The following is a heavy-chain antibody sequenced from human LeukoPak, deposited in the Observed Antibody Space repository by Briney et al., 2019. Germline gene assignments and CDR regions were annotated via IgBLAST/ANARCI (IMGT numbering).Heavy chain of an antibody. Sequence: ASVKVSCKVSGYTLTELSMHWVRQAPGKGLEWMRGFDPEDGETIYAQKFQGRVTMTEDTSTDTAYMELSSLRSEDTAVYYCATDCPSSSTSCPFDYWGQGTLVTVSS. V-gene: IGHV1-24*01. CDR2: FDPEDGET. D-gene: IGHD2-2*01. J-gene: IGHJ4*02. CDR3: ATDCPSSSTSCPFDY. CDR1: GYTLTELS.